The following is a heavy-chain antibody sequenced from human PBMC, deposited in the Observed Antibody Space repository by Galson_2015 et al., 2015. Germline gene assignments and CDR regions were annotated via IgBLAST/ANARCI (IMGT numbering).Heavy chain of an antibody. V-gene: IGHV3-23*01. Sequence: SLRLSCAASGFTFSSYAMSWVRQAPEKGLEWVSAVSGSGGSTYYADSVKGRFTISRDNSKNTLYLQMNSLRAEDMAVYYCAKTGRSWYGDYWGQGTLVTVSP. CDR3: AKTGRSWYGDY. CDR2: VSGSGGST. J-gene: IGHJ4*02. CDR1: GFTFSSYA. D-gene: IGHD6-13*01.